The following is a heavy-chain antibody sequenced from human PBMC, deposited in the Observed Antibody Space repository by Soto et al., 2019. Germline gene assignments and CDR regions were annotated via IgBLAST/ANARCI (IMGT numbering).Heavy chain of an antibody. Sequence: QVQLVQSGAEVKKPGSSVKVSCKASGGTFSSYAISWVRQAPGQGLEWMGGIIPIFGTANYAQKFQGRVTITADESTSKDYMELSSLRSEDKAVYYCARDCISTNYYSEGLVAFDIWGQGTIVTVSS. D-gene: IGHD2-2*01. V-gene: IGHV1-69*12. CDR1: GGTFSSYA. J-gene: IGHJ3*02. CDR2: IIPIFGTA. CDR3: ARDCISTNYYSEGLVAFDI.